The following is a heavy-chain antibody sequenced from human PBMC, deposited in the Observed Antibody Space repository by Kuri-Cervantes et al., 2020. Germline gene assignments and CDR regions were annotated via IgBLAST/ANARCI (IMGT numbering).Heavy chain of an antibody. CDR3: ARWYTGGWGALQH. D-gene: IGHD2-8*02. CDR2: IHSSGST. CDR1: GGSISSYY. J-gene: IGHJ1*01. Sequence: GSLRLSCTVSGGSISSYYWSWIRQPPGKGLEWIGYIHSSGSTDYNPSLRSRITISIDTSKNQLSLKMSSLTAADTAVYYCARWYTGGWGALQHWGQGTLVTVSS. V-gene: IGHV4-59*01.